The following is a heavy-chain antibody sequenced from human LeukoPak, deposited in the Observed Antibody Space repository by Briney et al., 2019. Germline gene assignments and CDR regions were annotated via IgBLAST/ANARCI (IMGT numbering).Heavy chain of an antibody. CDR2: VYNSGST. CDR1: GGSISIYY. V-gene: IGHV4-59*01. J-gene: IGHJ4*02. CDR3: VRDRELFY. D-gene: IGHD1-7*01. Sequence: AETLSLTCTVSGGSISIYYWSWIRQPPGKELEWLGYVYNSGSTDYNPSLKSRVTISADTSKNQFSLKLSSVTAADTAVYYCVRDRELFYWGQGTLVTVSS.